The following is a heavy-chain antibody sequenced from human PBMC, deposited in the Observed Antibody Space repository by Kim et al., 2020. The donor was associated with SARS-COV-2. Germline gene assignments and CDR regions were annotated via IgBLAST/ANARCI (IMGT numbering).Heavy chain of an antibody. V-gene: IGHV4-59*13. Sequence: SETLSLTCTVSGGSISSYYWSWIRQPPGKGLEWIWYIYYSGSTNYTPSLKSRVTISGDTSKNQFSLKLSSVTAADTAVYYCARDYDSSGPIDYWGQRTLGTVSS. CDR2: IYYSGST. D-gene: IGHD3-22*01. J-gene: IGHJ4*02. CDR3: ARDYDSSGPIDY. CDR1: GGSISSYY.